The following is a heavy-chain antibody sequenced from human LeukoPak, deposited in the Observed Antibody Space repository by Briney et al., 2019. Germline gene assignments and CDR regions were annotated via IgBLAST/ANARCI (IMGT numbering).Heavy chain of an antibody. CDR3: ARASTTVTTDYYYYGMDV. CDR1: GYTFTGYY. D-gene: IGHD4-17*01. V-gene: IGHV1-2*02. J-gene: IGHJ6*02. CDR2: INPNSGGT. Sequence: GASVKVSCKASGYTFTGYYMHWVRQAPGQGLEWMGWINPNSGGTNYAQKFQGRVTMTRDTSISTAYMELSRLRSEDTAVYYCARASTTVTTDYYYYGMDVWGQGTTVTVSS.